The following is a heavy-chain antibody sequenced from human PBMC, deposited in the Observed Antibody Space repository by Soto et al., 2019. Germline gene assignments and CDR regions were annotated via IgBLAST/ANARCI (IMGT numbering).Heavy chain of an antibody. CDR3: ARGRRRIVTARGGNAFDI. V-gene: IGHV4-34*01. D-gene: IGHD3-22*01. CDR2: INHSAST. J-gene: IGHJ3*02. Sequence: SETLALTCDVHGGSLKGYYWGRILEPPGKGLEWIGEINHSASTNYNPSLKSRVTISVDTSKNQFSLKLSSVTAADTAVYYCARGRRRIVTARGGNAFDIWGQGTMVT. CDR1: GGSLKGYY.